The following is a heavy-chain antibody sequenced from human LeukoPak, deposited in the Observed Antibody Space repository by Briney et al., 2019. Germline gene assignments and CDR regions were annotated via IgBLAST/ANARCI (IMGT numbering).Heavy chain of an antibody. CDR2: IYYSGST. CDR1: GGSISSSSYY. Sequence: SETLSLTCTVSGGSISSSSYYWGWIRQPPGEGLEWIGSIYYSGSTYYNPSLKSRVTISVDTSKNQFSLKLSSVTAADTAVYYCARRGSFYDLRDWYFDLWGRGTLVTVSS. V-gene: IGHV4-39*01. J-gene: IGHJ2*01. CDR3: ARRGSFYDLRDWYFDL. D-gene: IGHD3-3*01.